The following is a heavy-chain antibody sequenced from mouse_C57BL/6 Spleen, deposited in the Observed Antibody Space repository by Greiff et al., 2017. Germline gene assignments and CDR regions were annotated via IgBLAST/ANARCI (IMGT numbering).Heavy chain of an antibody. D-gene: IGHD4-1*02. V-gene: IGHV1-15*01. CDR1: GYTFTDYE. J-gene: IGHJ1*03. CDR2: IDPETGGT. Sequence: QVQLKQSGAELVRPGASVTLSCKASGYTFTDYEMHWVKQTPVHGLEWIGAIDPETGGTAYNQKFKGKAILTADKSSSTAYMELRSLTSEDSAVYYCTRSNFYWYFDVWGTGTTVTVSS. CDR3: TRSNFYWYFDV.